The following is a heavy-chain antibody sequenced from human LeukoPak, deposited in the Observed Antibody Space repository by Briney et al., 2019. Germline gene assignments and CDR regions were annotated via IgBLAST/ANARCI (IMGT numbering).Heavy chain of an antibody. Sequence: SETLSLTCTISGGSISSSPYYWGWIRQPPGKGLEWLGSIDYSEITYYNPSLKRRVTISADTSKNQCSLELTSVTAADTAVYYCTRRANSYTFDYWGQGTLVTVSS. D-gene: IGHD1/OR15-1a*01. CDR1: GGSISSSPYY. V-gene: IGHV4-39*01. CDR3: TRRANSYTFDY. CDR2: IDYSEIT. J-gene: IGHJ4*02.